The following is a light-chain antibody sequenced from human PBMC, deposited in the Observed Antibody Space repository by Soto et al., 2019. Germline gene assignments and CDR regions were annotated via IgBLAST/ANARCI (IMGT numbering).Light chain of an antibody. Sequence: QPVLTQPASVSGSPGQSITISCTGTSSDIGAYNFVSWYQQHPGKAPKLMLYDVNIRPSGVSNRFSGSKSGNTASLTISGLQAEDEADYYCTSWTTSTTMIFGGGTMLTVL. V-gene: IGLV2-14*03. CDR2: DVN. CDR3: TSWTTSTTMI. J-gene: IGLJ2*01. CDR1: SSDIGAYNF.